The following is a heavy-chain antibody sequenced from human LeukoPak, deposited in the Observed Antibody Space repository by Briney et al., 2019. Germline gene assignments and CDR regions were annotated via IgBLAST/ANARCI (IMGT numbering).Heavy chain of an antibody. D-gene: IGHD2-15*01. Sequence: GGSLRLSCVASGFTFSNAWMSWVRQAPGKGLEWVSVIYSGGSTYYADSVKGRFTISRDNSKNTLYLQMNSLRAEDTAVYYCARVTRDLYFDYWGQGTLVTVSS. V-gene: IGHV3-53*01. CDR2: IYSGGST. CDR3: ARVTRDLYFDY. CDR1: GFTFSNAW. J-gene: IGHJ4*02.